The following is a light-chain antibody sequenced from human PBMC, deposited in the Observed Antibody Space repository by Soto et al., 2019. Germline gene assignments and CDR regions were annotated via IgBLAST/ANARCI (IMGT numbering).Light chain of an antibody. V-gene: IGKV1-39*01. J-gene: IGKJ5*01. CDR3: QQGYSFPIP. CDR2: AAY. Sequence: DIHMTESQSALSPSVGDRVTITGRASQSVDNYLNWYQQKPGKAPQLLIFAAYNLHSGVPARCSGSGAGTDFTLTISSLQPEDFAIYYCQQGYSFPIPFGQVTLREIK. CDR1: QSVDNY.